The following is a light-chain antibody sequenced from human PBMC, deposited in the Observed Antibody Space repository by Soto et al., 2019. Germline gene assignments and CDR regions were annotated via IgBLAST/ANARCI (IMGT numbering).Light chain of an antibody. J-gene: IGKJ1*01. CDR1: QTISSW. V-gene: IGKV1-5*03. CDR2: KAS. Sequence: DIQMTQSPSTLSGSVGDRVTITCRASQTISSWLAWYQQKPGKAPKLLTYKASTWKSGVPSRFSGSGSGTEFTLTISSLQPDDFATYYCQQYYNYSESFGQGTKVELK. CDR3: QQYYNYSES.